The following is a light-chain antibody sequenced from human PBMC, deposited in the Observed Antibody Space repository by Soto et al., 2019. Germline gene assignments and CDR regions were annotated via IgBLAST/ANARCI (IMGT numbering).Light chain of an antibody. CDR2: DSS. CDR3: QQFGNSPT. J-gene: IGKJ4*01. CDR1: QSLTNNF. V-gene: IGKV3D-20*01. Sequence: EIVLTQSPATLSLSPGERVTLSCGASQSLTNNFLAWYQQRPGLAPRLLIFDSSTRASGVPDRFSGSGSGTDFTLTSSRLEPEDFAVYYCQQFGNSPTFGGGTKVEFK.